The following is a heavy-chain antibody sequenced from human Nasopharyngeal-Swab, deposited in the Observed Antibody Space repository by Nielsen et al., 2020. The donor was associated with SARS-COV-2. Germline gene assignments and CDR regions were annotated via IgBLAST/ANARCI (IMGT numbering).Heavy chain of an antibody. Sequence: GESLKISCAGSGYIFGSFWMNWVRQTPGKGPEWVANINEDGSEKYYVDSVKGRFTVSRDNAKNSLFLQMDSLRVEDTAVYYCRVTGPFTGYFDYWGQGTLVTVSS. J-gene: IGHJ4*02. D-gene: IGHD2-21*02. CDR3: RVTGPFTGYFDY. V-gene: IGHV3-7*01. CDR1: GYIFGSFW. CDR2: INEDGSEK.